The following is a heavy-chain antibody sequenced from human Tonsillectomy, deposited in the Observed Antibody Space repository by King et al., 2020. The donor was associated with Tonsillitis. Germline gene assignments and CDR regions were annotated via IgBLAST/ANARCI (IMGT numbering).Heavy chain of an antibody. CDR1: GGSISTSSYY. D-gene: IGHD4-17*01. CDR3: ASRAGVDYGAYVYLEGAFDI. J-gene: IGHJ3*02. V-gene: IGHV4-39*01. CDR2: IFYTGNT. Sequence: LQLQESGPGLVKPSETLSLTCTVSGGSISTSSYYWGWIRQPPGKGLEWIGSIFYTGNTYYNPSLKSRVTISVDTSKNQFSLNLSSVTAADTAVYYCASRAGVDYGAYVYLEGAFDIWGQGTMVTVSS.